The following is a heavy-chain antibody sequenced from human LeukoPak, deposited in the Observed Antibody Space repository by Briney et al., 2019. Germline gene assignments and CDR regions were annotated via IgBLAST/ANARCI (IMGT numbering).Heavy chain of an antibody. D-gene: IGHD3-22*01. V-gene: IGHV3-30*18. CDR2: ISYDGSNK. Sequence: GGSLRLSCAASGFTFSSYGMYWVRQAPGKGLEWVAVISYDGSNKYYADSVKGRFTISRDNSKNTLYLQMNSLRAEDTAVYYCAKLSGYYYVDAFDIWGQGTMVTVSS. CDR1: GFTFSSYG. CDR3: AKLSGYYYVDAFDI. J-gene: IGHJ3*02.